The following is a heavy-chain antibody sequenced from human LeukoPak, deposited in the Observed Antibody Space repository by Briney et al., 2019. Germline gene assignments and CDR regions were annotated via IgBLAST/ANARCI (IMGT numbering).Heavy chain of an antibody. CDR1: GGSISSGGYS. CDR2: IYYSGST. J-gene: IGHJ3*02. V-gene: IGHV4-61*08. D-gene: IGHD3-3*02. CDR3: ATASIKDAFDI. Sequence: SETLSLTCAVSGGSISSGGYSWSWIRQPPGKGLEWIGYIYYSGSTNYNPSLKSRVTISVDTSKNQFSLKLSSVTAADTAVYYCATASIKDAFDIWGQGTMVTVSS.